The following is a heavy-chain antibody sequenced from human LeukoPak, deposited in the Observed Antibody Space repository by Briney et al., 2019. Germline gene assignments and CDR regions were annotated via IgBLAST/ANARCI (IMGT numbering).Heavy chain of an antibody. CDR3: ANDAAAGTVRMGLNAFDI. D-gene: IGHD6-13*01. Sequence: GGSLRLSCAASGFTFSPFTNFAMSWARQAPGKGLEWVANIKQDGSEKYYVDSVKGRFTISRDNAKNSLYLQMNSLRAEDTAVYYCANDAAAGTVRMGLNAFDIWGQGTMVTVSS. CDR2: IKQDGSEK. CDR1: GFTFSPFTNFA. V-gene: IGHV3-7*02. J-gene: IGHJ3*02.